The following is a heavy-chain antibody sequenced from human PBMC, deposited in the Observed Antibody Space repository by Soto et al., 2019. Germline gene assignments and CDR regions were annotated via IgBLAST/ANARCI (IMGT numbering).Heavy chain of an antibody. CDR3: ALEV. Sequence: PGGSLRLSCVGSGFSFGRYGIHWVRQAPGKGLEWVAWVSYDGRNRNYADSLKARLTISRDNSKDTAFLQMNSLGPDDTSVYYFALEVWGQGTTVTVSS. CDR1: GFSFGRYG. V-gene: IGHV3-30*03. J-gene: IGHJ6*02. CDR2: VSYDGRNR.